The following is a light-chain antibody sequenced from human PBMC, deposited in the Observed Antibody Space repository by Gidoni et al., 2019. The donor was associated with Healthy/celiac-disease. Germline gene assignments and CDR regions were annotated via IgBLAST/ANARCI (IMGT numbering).Light chain of an antibody. CDR2: SHT. J-gene: IGLJ2*01. Sequence: QSVLTQPPSVSGAPGQRVTISCTGSSSNIGAGYDVHWYQQLPGTAPKLLIYSHTIRPSGVPDRFSGSKSGTSASLAITGLQAEDEADYYCQSFDTSLSALFGGGTKLTVL. CDR1: SSNIGAGYD. CDR3: QSFDTSLSAL. V-gene: IGLV1-40*01.